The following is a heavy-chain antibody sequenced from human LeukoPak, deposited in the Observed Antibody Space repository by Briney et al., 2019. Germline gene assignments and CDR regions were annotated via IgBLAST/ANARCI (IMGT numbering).Heavy chain of an antibody. Sequence: GGSLRLSCAASGFTFSSYAMHWVRQAPGKGLEWVAVISYDGSNKYYADSVKGRFTISKDNSKNTLYLQMNSLRAEDTAVYYCARAMVRGVMPMADPWGQGTLVTVSS. CDR2: ISYDGSNK. CDR1: GFTFSSYA. J-gene: IGHJ5*02. CDR3: ARAMVRGVMPMADP. V-gene: IGHV3-30-3*01. D-gene: IGHD3-10*01.